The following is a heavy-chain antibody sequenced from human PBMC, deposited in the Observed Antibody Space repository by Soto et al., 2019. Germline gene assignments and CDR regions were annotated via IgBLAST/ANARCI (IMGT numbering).Heavy chain of an antibody. CDR2: IKSKVDGGTA. CDR3: TTLSYLYYDGMDV. Sequence: EVQLVESGGGLVKPGGSLRLSCEASGFTFSNAWMNWVRQGPGKGLEWLGRIKSKVDGGTADYVAATKGRFSISRDDLKNMLYLQMNSLKPDDTAVYYCTTLSYLYYDGMDVWGQVTTVTVS. J-gene: IGHJ6*02. V-gene: IGHV3-15*01. CDR1: GFTFSNAW. D-gene: IGHD2-2*01.